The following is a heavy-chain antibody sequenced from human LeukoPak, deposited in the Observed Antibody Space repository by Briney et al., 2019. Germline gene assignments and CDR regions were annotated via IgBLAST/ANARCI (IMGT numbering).Heavy chain of an antibody. CDR1: GYTFTSYG. J-gene: IGHJ4*02. V-gene: IGHV1-18*01. CDR3: ARDFRGSSGYLRDY. D-gene: IGHD3-22*01. Sequence: GASVKVSCKASGYTFTSYGISWVRQAPGQGLEWMGWISAYNGNTDYAQKLQGRVTMTTDTSTSTAYMELRSLRSDDTAVYYCARDFRGSSGYLRDYWGQGTLVTVSS. CDR2: ISAYNGNT.